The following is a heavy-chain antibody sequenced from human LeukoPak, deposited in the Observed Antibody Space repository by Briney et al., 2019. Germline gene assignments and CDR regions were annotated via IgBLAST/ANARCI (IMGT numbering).Heavy chain of an antibody. CDR1: GGSISSYY. V-gene: IGHV4-34*01. CDR3: ARTFRYSYGHYPSYYYYYMDV. D-gene: IGHD5-18*01. CDR2: INHSGST. Sequence: SETLSLTCTVSGGSISSYYWSWIRQPPGKGLEWIGEINHSGSTNYNPSLKSRVTISVDTSKNQFSLKLSSVTAADTAVYYCARTFRYSYGHYPSYYYYYMDVWGKGTTVTVSS. J-gene: IGHJ6*03.